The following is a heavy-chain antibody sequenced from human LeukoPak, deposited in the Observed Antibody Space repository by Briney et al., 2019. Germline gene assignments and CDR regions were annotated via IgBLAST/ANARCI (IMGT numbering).Heavy chain of an antibody. V-gene: IGHV4-39*01. Sequence: SETLSLTCTVSGGSISSRNYYWGWIRQPPGKGLEWIGGMYYSGSTYYNPSLKSRVTISVDTSKNQISLKLTSVTAADTAVYSCVRHLQSSGRRTIFGVLIPAPHFDYWGQGTLVTVSS. J-gene: IGHJ4*02. CDR3: VRHLQSSGRRTIFGVLIPAPHFDY. CDR2: MYYSGST. CDR1: GGSISSRNYY. D-gene: IGHD3-3*01.